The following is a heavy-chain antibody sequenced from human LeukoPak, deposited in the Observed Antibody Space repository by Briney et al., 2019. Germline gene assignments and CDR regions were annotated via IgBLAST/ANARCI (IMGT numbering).Heavy chain of an antibody. Sequence: PSETLSLTCTVSGGSISSSSYYWGWIRQPPGKGLEWIGSIYYSGSTYYNPSLKSRVTISVDTSKNQFSLKLSSVTAADTAVYYCARPGYCSSTSCYRYDYWGQGTLVTVSS. D-gene: IGHD2-2*01. CDR3: ARPGYCSSTSCYRYDY. V-gene: IGHV4-39*01. CDR2: IYYSGST. CDR1: GGSISSSSYY. J-gene: IGHJ4*02.